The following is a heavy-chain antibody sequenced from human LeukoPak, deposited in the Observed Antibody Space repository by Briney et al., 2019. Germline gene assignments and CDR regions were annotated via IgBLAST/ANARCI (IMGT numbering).Heavy chain of an antibody. CDR1: RFTFSSYA. Sequence: GGSLRLSCAASRFTFSSYAMSWVRQAPGKGLEWFSAISGSGGSTYYADSVKGRFTISRDNSKNTLSLQMNSLRADDTAVYYCAKASTFSGSPVDYWGQGTLVTVSS. V-gene: IGHV3-23*01. CDR3: AKASTFSGSPVDY. J-gene: IGHJ4*02. CDR2: ISGSGGST. D-gene: IGHD1-26*01.